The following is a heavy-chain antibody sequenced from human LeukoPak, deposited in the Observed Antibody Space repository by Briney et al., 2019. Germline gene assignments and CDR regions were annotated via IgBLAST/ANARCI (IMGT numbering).Heavy chain of an antibody. Sequence: ASVKVSCKASGYTFTSYGISWVRQARGQGLEWMGWISAYNGNTNYAQKLQGRVTMTTDTSTSTAYMELRSLRSDDTAVYYCARDYSSGWTGGWFDPWGQGTLVTVSS. CDR1: GYTFTSYG. D-gene: IGHD6-19*01. J-gene: IGHJ5*02. CDR3: ARDYSSGWTGGWFDP. CDR2: ISAYNGNT. V-gene: IGHV1-18*01.